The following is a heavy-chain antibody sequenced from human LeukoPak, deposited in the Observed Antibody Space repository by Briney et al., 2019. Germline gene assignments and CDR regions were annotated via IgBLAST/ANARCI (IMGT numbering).Heavy chain of an antibody. J-gene: IGHJ4*02. Sequence: SETLSLTCTVSGGSIVGYYWSWIRQPAGKGLEWLGRIYTTGSSNYNPSLKSRVTMSVDTSKNQFSLKLSSVTAADTAVYYCARDNPVAGNRGIDYWGQGTLVTVSS. CDR1: GGSIVGYY. D-gene: IGHD6-19*01. V-gene: IGHV4-4*07. CDR2: IYTTGSS. CDR3: ARDNPVAGNRGIDY.